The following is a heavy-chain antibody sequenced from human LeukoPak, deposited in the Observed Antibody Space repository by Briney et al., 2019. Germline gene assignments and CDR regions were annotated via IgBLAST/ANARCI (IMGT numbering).Heavy chain of an antibody. CDR1: GFTFSSYA. Sequence: GGSLRLSCAASGFTFSSYAMHWVRQAPGKGLEWVAVISYDGSNKYYADSVKGRFTISRDNSKNTLYLQMNSLRAEDTAVYYCARDGGSAAAAGRGASAFDIWGQGTMVTVSS. J-gene: IGHJ3*02. CDR2: ISYDGSNK. V-gene: IGHV3-30-3*01. CDR3: ARDGGSAAAAGRGASAFDI. D-gene: IGHD6-13*01.